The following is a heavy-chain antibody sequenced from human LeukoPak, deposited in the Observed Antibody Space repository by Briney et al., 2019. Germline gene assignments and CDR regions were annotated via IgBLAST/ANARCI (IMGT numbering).Heavy chain of an antibody. CDR3: ARVPKDYYYGMDV. CDR1: GFTFSSYW. J-gene: IGHJ6*02. Sequence: GGSLRLSCAGSGFTFSSYWMHWVRQAPGKGLVWVSRINGDGSSTSYADSVKGRFTISRDNAKNTLYLQMNSLRAEDTAVYYCARVPKDYYYGMDVWGQGTTVTVSS. V-gene: IGHV3-74*01. CDR2: INGDGSST.